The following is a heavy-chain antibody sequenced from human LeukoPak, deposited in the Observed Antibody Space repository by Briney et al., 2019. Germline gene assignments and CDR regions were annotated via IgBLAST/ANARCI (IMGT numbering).Heavy chain of an antibody. J-gene: IGHJ4*02. Sequence: ASVKVSCKASGYTFTSYGISWVRQAPGQGLEWMGIINPSGGSTSYAQRFQGRVIMTRDTSTSTVYMELSSLRSEDTAVYYCARDPPGGSGYYCDYWGQGTLVTVSA. D-gene: IGHD3-3*01. CDR2: INPSGGST. CDR3: ARDPPGGSGYYCDY. CDR1: GYTFTSYG. V-gene: IGHV1-46*01.